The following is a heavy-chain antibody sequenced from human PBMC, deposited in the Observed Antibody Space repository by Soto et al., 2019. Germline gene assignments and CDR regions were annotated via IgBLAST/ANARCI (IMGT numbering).Heavy chain of an antibody. D-gene: IGHD5-18*01. CDR1: GGSVSSASYY. J-gene: IGHJ4*02. CDR3: ARDIRGYSRAFDY. Sequence: SETLSLTCTVSGGSVSSASYYWTWIRQPPGKGLEWIGYIYYTGNTNYNPSLKSRVTISVDTSKNQFSLKLTSVTAADTAVYYCARDIRGYSRAFDYWGQGTLVTVSS. V-gene: IGHV4-61*01. CDR2: IYYTGNT.